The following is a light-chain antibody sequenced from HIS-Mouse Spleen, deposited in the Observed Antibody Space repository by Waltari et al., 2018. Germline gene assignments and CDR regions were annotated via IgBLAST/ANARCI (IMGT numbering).Light chain of an antibody. V-gene: IGLV2-14*01. Sequence: QSALTQPASVSGSPGQSITISCTGTSSDVGGYHYVSRYQQPPGKAPKLMIYEVSNRPSGVSNRFSGSKSGNTASLTISGLQAEDEADYYCSSYTSSSTLWVFGGGTKLTVL. J-gene: IGLJ3*02. CDR2: EVS. CDR1: SSDVGGYHY. CDR3: SSYTSSSTLWV.